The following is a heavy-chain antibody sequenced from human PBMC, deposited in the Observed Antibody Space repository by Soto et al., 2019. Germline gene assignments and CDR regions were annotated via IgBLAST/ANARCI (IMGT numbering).Heavy chain of an antibody. CDR3: ARDQITMVRGARYYYGMDV. V-gene: IGHV4-59*01. CDR2: IYYSGST. CDR1: GGSISSYY. J-gene: IGHJ6*02. D-gene: IGHD3-10*01. Sequence: PSETLSLTCTVSGGSISSYYWSWIRQPPGKGLGWIGYIYYSGSTNYNPSLKSRVTISVDTSKNQFSLKLSSVTAADTAVYYCARDQITMVRGARYYYGMDVWGQGTTVTVSS.